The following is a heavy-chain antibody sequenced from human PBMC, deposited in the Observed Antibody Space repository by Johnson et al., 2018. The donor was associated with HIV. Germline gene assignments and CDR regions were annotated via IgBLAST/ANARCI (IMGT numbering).Heavy chain of an antibody. CDR3: ARDLHYGSGSSVAFDI. V-gene: IGHV3-11*01. CDR1: GFTFSDYY. D-gene: IGHD3-10*01. Sequence: QMLLVESGGGLVQPGGSLRLSCAASGFTFSDYYMSWIRQAPGKGLEWVSYISSSGSTIYYADSVKGRFTVSRDNAKNSLYLQMNSLRAEDTALYYCARDLHYGSGSSVAFDIWGQGTMVTVSS. J-gene: IGHJ3*02. CDR2: ISSSGSTI.